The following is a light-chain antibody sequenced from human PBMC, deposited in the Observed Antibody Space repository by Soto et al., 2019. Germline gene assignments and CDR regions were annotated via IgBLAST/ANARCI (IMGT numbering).Light chain of an antibody. CDR1: SSDVGGYNY. Sequence: SVLTQPASVSGTPGQSITISCTGTSSDVGGYNYVSWYQQHPGKAPKLMIYEVSNRPSGVSNRFSGSKSGNTASLTISGLQAEDDADYYCSSYTSSSTYVCGTGTNVTVL. J-gene: IGLJ1*01. CDR3: SSYTSSSTYV. CDR2: EVS. V-gene: IGLV2-14*01.